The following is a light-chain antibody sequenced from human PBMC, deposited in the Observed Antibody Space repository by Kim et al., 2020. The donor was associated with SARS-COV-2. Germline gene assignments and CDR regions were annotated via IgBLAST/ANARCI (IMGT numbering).Light chain of an antibody. CDR3: AGWDDSLNGSV. Sequence: GQLITISCSGSRSNIGSNVVNWCNQLPGAAPQHLISSDDCGPSGVPDRCSGSESGASASLDISGLQSEDEADYYCAGWDDSLNGSVFGGGTQLTVL. CDR2: SDD. J-gene: IGLJ3*02. CDR1: RSNIGSNV. V-gene: IGLV1-44*01.